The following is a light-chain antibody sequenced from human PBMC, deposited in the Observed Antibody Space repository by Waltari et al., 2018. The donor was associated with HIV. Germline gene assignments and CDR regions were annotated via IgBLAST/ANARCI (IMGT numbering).Light chain of an antibody. CDR1: QRVSSSY. CDR2: GAS. Sequence: EIVLTQSPGTLSLSPGERATLSCRASQRVSSSYLAWYQQKPGQTPRLLIDGASSRAAGIPDRFSGSVSGTDFTLTISRLEPEDFAVYYCQQYGSSLPLTFGGGTKVEIK. CDR3: QQYGSSLPLT. J-gene: IGKJ4*01. V-gene: IGKV3-20*01.